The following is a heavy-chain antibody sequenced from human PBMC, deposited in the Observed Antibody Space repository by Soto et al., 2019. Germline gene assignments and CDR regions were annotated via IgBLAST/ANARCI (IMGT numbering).Heavy chain of an antibody. D-gene: IGHD4-17*01. CDR1: GGSISSYY. CDR2: IYNSGST. Sequence: QVQLQESGPGLVRPSETLSLTCTVSGGSISSYYWSWIRQPPGKGLEWIGYIYNSGSTNYNPSLKSRVTISVDTSKNQFALKLSSVTAADTAVYHCAYDDSRGPFHSWGQGTLVTVSS. V-gene: IGHV4-59*01. CDR3: AYDDSRGPFHS. J-gene: IGHJ4*02.